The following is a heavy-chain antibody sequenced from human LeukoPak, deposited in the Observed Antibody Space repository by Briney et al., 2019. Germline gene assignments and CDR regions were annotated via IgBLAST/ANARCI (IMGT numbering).Heavy chain of an antibody. D-gene: IGHD3-22*01. CDR3: ACLSYYYDSSGYSS. Sequence: SETLSLTCTVSGGSIISYYWSWIPQPPGKGLEWIGYIYYSGSTNYNPSLKSRVTISVDTSKNQFSLKLSSVTAADTAVYYCACLSYYYDSSGYSSWGQGTLVTVSS. J-gene: IGHJ5*02. V-gene: IGHV4-59*08. CDR1: GGSIISYY. CDR2: IYYSGST.